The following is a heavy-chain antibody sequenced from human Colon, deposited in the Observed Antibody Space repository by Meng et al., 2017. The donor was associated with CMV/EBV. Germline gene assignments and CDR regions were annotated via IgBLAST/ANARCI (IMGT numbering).Heavy chain of an antibody. D-gene: IGHD1-26*01. CDR3: VGGFSGSYYMHS. Sequence: GGSLRLSCEASGFSVNTYIMNWVRQAPGKGLQWVSSTSTTSYIYYGDSLKGRFIMSRDDAKNSVYLQMSRLSAEDTAVYYCVGGFSGSYYMHSWGQGTLVTVSS. CDR2: TSTTSYI. V-gene: IGHV3-21*06. CDR1: GFSVNTYI. J-gene: IGHJ5*01.